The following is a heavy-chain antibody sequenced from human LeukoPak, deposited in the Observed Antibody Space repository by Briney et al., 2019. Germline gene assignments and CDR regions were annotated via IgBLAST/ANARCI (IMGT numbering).Heavy chain of an antibody. D-gene: IGHD5-24*01. CDR1: GFTFSSYS. J-gene: IGHJ3*02. Sequence: GGSLRLSCAASGFTFSSYSMNWVRQAPGKGLEWVSYISSSSSTIYYADSVKGRFTISRDNAKNSLYLQMNSLRAEDTAVYYCARESILDGYNYDLAFDIWGQGTMVTVSS. V-gene: IGHV3-48*01. CDR3: ARESILDGYNYDLAFDI. CDR2: ISSSSSTI.